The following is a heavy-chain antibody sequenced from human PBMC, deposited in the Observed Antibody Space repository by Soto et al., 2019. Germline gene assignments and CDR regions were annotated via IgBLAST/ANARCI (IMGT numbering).Heavy chain of an antibody. CDR3: ARERTVAGNDY. Sequence: ASVKVSCTASGYTFTIYDINWVRQATGQGLEWMGWMNPNSGNTGYAQKFQGRVTMTRNTSISTAYMELSSLRSEDTAVYYCARERTVAGNDYWGQGTLVTVSS. CDR1: GYTFTIYD. CDR2: MNPNSGNT. J-gene: IGHJ4*02. V-gene: IGHV1-8*01. D-gene: IGHD6-19*01.